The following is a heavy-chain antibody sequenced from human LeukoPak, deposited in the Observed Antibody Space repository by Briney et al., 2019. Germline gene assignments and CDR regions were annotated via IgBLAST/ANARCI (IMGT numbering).Heavy chain of an antibody. Sequence: GRSLRLSCAASGFTFSTYEMNSVRQAPGKGLEWVSYISSSGSTIYYADSVKGRFTISRDKAKNSLYLQMNSLRAEDKAVYYCAREPASSLLNYYYYYYGMDVWGQGTTVTVSS. D-gene: IGHD3-10*01. CDR2: ISSSGSTI. CDR1: GFTFSTYE. J-gene: IGHJ6*02. CDR3: AREPASSLLNYYYYYYGMDV. V-gene: IGHV3-48*03.